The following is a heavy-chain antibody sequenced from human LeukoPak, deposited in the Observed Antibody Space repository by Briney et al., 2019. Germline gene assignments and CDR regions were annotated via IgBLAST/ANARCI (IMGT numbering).Heavy chain of an antibody. CDR3: AKGGDYALDY. CDR2: IQYDGRNK. D-gene: IGHD4-17*01. V-gene: IGHV3-30*02. Sequence: SGGSLRLSCAASGFTFSNYWMNWVRQAPGKGLDWLAFIQYDGRNKYYADSVKGRFTMSRDNSKNTLTMFLQMNSLRVEDTAVYYCAKGGDYALDYWGQGTLVTVSS. CDR1: GFTFSNYW. J-gene: IGHJ4*02.